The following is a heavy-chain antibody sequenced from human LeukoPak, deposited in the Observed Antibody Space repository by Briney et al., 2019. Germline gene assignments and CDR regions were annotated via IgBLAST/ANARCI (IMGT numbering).Heavy chain of an antibody. CDR3: AREGQYYYDSSGYPVRYYFDY. Sequence: GGSLRLSCAVSGFIVSSNYMSWVRQAPGKGLEWVSYISSSSSTIYYADSVKGRFTISRDNAKNSLYLQMNSLRAEDTAVYYCAREGQYYYDSSGYPVRYYFDYWGQGTLVTVSS. J-gene: IGHJ4*02. CDR1: GFIVSSNY. D-gene: IGHD3-22*01. V-gene: IGHV3-48*01. CDR2: ISSSSSTI.